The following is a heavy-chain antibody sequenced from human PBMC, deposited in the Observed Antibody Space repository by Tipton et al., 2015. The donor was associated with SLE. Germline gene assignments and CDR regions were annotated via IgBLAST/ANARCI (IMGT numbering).Heavy chain of an antibody. CDR3: ARDDSTGYSSGWFDAFNI. CDR1: GFTFSSYE. CDR2: ISSSGSTI. D-gene: IGHD6-19*01. V-gene: IGHV3-48*03. Sequence: SLRLSCAASGFTFSSYEMNWVRQAPGKGLEWVSYISSSGSTIYYADSVKGRFTISRDNAKNSLYLQMNSLRAEDTAVYYCARDDSTGYSSGWFDAFNIWGQGTMVTVSS. J-gene: IGHJ3*02.